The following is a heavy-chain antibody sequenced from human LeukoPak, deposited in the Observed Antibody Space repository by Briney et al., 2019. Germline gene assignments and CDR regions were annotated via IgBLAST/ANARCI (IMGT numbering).Heavy chain of an antibody. CDR1: GFTFSSYG. J-gene: IGHJ4*02. D-gene: IGHD3-22*01. CDR2: IWYDGSNK. CDR3: ARDGGAASYYYDSSGYLR. Sequence: GGSLRLSCAASGFTFSSYGMHWVRQAPGKGLEWVAVIWYDGSNKYYADSVKGRFTISRDNSKNTLYLQMNSLRAEDTAVYYCARDGGAASYYYDSSGYLRWGQGTLVTVSS. V-gene: IGHV3-33*01.